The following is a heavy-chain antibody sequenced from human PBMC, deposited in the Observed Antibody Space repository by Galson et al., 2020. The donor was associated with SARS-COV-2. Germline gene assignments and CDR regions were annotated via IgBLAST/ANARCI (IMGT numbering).Heavy chain of an antibody. CDR2: GDM. V-gene: IGHV1-2*02. D-gene: IGHD6-13*01. CDR3: ARDRISAPDDFDY. J-gene: IGHJ4*02. Sequence: GDMKYKEKFQGRVSLTRDTSISTAYMELSRLTSDDTAVYYCARDRISAPDDFDYWGQGTLVTVSS.